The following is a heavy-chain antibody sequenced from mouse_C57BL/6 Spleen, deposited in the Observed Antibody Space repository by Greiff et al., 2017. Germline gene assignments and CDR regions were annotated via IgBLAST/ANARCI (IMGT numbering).Heavy chain of an antibody. J-gene: IGHJ3*01. CDR2: IDPSDSYT. CDR1: GYTFTSYW. CDR3: ARKGGAY. Sequence: QVQLQQPGAELVMPGASVKLSCKASGYTFTSYWMHWVKQRPGQGLEWIGEIDPSDSYTNYNQKFKGKSTLTEDKSSSTAYMQLSSLTSEDSAVYYCARKGGAYWGQGTLVTVSA. V-gene: IGHV1-69*01. D-gene: IGHD1-1*02.